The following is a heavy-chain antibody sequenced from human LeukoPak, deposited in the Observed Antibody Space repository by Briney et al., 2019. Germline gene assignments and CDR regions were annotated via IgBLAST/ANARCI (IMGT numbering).Heavy chain of an antibody. D-gene: IGHD2-15*01. CDR2: IYHSGST. J-gene: IGHJ6*02. CDR3: ARARMGYYYYGMDV. Sequence: TSETLSLTCAVSGGSISSGGYSWSWIRQPPGKGLEWIGYIYHSGSTYYNPSLKSRVTISVDRSKNQFSLKLSSVTAADTAVYYCARARMGYYYYGMDVWGQGTTVTVSS. V-gene: IGHV4-30-2*01. CDR1: GGSISSGGYS.